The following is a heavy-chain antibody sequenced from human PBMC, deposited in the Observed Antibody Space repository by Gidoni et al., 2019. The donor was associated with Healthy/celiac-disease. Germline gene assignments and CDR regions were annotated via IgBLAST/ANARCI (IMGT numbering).Heavy chain of an antibody. D-gene: IGHD3-22*01. J-gene: IGHJ3*02. V-gene: IGHV3-30-3*01. CDR1: GFTFSSYA. CDR3: ARGWGYYYDSSGYYDAFDI. CDR2: ISYDGSNK. Sequence: QVPLVESGGGVVQPGRSLGLSCAASGFTFSSYALPWVRQAPGTGREWVAVISYDGSNKYYADSVKGRFTISRDNSKNTLYRQMNSLRAEDTAVYYCARGWGYYYDSSGYYDAFDIWGQGTMVTVSS.